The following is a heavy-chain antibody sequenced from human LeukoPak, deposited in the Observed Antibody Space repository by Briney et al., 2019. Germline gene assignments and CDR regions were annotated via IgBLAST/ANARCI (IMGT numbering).Heavy chain of an antibody. CDR1: GGSISSGGYS. CDR3: ARDRYDSYPMDV. J-gene: IGHJ6*02. CDR2: IYHSGST. D-gene: IGHD3-3*01. V-gene: IGHV4-30-2*01. Sequence: PSQTLSLTCAVSGGSISSGGYSWSWIRLPPGKGLEWIGYIYHSGSTYYNPSLKSRVTISVDRSKNQFSLKLSSVTAADTAVYYCARDRYDSYPMDVWGQGTTVTVSS.